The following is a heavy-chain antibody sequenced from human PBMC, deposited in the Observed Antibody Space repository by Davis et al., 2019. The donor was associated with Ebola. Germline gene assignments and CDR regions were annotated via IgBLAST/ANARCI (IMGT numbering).Heavy chain of an antibody. CDR1: GFIFSSYD. CDR2: ISSSSSTI. J-gene: IGHJ4*02. D-gene: IGHD5-24*01. CDR3: ARDYNYSFDY. V-gene: IGHV3-48*02. Sequence: GESLKISCAASGFIFSSYDMNWVRQAPGKGLEWVSYISSSSSTIYYADSVKGRFTISRSNAKNSLYLQMNNLRDEDTAVYYCARDYNYSFDYWGQGALVTVSS.